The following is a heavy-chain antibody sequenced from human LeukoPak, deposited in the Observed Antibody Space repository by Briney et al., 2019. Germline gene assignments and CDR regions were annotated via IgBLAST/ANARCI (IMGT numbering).Heavy chain of an antibody. CDR3: AKDTRFDYGSGSFFDY. D-gene: IGHD3-10*01. CDR2: ISWNSGSI. Sequence: GGSLRLSCAASGFTFDDYAMHWVRQAPGKGLEWVSGISWNSGSIGYADSVKGRFTISRDNAKNSLYLQMNSLRAEDTALYYCAKDTRFDYGSGSFFDYWGQGTLVTVSS. V-gene: IGHV3-9*01. CDR1: GFTFDDYA. J-gene: IGHJ4*02.